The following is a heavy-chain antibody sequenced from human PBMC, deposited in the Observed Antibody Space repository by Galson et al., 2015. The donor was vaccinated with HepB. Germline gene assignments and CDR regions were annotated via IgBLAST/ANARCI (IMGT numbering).Heavy chain of an antibody. V-gene: IGHV3-23*01. Sequence: SLRLSCAASGFIFSSYAMSWVRQAPGKGLEWVSGISASGGSTYYADSVKGRFTISRDNSKNTLYLQMNSLRAEDTAVYYCAKPISQVSGRSRYYYGMDVWGQGTTVTVSS. D-gene: IGHD3-10*01. CDR2: ISASGGST. J-gene: IGHJ6*02. CDR1: GFIFSSYA. CDR3: AKPISQVSGRSRYYYGMDV.